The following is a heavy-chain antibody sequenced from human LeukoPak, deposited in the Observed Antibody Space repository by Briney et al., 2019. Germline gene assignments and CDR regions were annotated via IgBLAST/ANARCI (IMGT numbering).Heavy chain of an antibody. J-gene: IGHJ3*02. CDR2: ISSSGRST. CDR3: AKPNSGYTAFHI. D-gene: IGHD3-22*01. V-gene: IGHV3-23*01. CDR1: GFTFTIYS. Sequence: GGSLSLSCAVSGFTFTIYSIRWVRQAPGEGLEWVSAISSSGRSTYHADSVQGRFTISRDNSKNTLYLQMNSLRAEDTAVYYCAKPNSGYTAFHIWGQGTMVTVSS.